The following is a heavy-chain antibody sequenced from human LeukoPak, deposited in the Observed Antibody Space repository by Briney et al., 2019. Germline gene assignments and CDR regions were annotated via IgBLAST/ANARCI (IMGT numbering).Heavy chain of an antibody. V-gene: IGHV3-23*01. CDR3: TKLGLLAYCGGDCRGMDV. CDR1: GSAFNTYA. D-gene: IGHD2-21*02. Sequence: GGSLRLSCAASGSAFNTYAMSWVRQAPGKGLEWVSVISGSGDSIFYADSVKGRFTISRDNSRSTLYLQMNSLRVEDTAVYYCTKLGLLAYCGGDCRGMDVWGQGTTVTVSS. CDR2: ISGSGDSI. J-gene: IGHJ6*02.